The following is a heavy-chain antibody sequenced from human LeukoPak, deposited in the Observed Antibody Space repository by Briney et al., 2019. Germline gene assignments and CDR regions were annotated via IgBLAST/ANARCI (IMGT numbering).Heavy chain of an antibody. CDR1: EFTFSSHA. V-gene: IGHV3-30-3*01. Sequence: GGSLRLSCAASEFTFSSHAMHWVRQAPGEGLEWVAVISYDGSNKYYADSVKGRFTISRDNSKNTLYLQMNSLRAEGTAVYYCARSRDFWSGYYPYENYYYGMDVWGQGTTVTVSS. CDR3: ARSRDFWSGYYPYENYYYGMDV. J-gene: IGHJ6*02. D-gene: IGHD3-3*01. CDR2: ISYDGSNK.